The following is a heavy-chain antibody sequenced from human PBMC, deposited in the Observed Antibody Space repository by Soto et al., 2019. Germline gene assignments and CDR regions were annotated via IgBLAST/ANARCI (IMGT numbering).Heavy chain of an antibody. J-gene: IGHJ6*04. CDR3: AVGNAMDV. CDR1: GGTFSSFA. CDR2: IMPIVGTP. Sequence: QVQLVQSGAEVKKPGSSVKVSCKASGGTFSSFAINWVRQAPGQGPQWMGGIMPIVGTPNYAQRFQGRVTIITDEVKSTAYLELTSLTVEDTAVYYFAVGNAMDVWGEGTTVTVSS. D-gene: IGHD7-27*01. V-gene: IGHV1-69*01.